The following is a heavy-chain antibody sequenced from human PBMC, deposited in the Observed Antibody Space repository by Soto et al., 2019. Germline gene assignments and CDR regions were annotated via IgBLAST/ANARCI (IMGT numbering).Heavy chain of an antibody. Sequence: QVQLVQSGAEVKKPGASVTVSCKTSGYTFSNYGINWVRQAPGQGLEWMGWISGYNGNTNYAQTVQGRVTMTTDTSTGTVSMELRSLKSDDTPIYYCSRFIMVGGWFDPNYYHGMDVWGQGTTVTVSS. J-gene: IGHJ6*02. V-gene: IGHV1-18*01. CDR2: ISGYNGNT. CDR3: SRFIMVGGWFDPNYYHGMDV. D-gene: IGHD6-19*01. CDR1: GYTFSNYG.